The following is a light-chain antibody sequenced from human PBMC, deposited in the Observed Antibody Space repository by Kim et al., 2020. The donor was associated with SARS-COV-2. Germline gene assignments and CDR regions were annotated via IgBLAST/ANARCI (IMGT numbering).Light chain of an antibody. CDR2: GES. CDR3: QQYASSLYT. Sequence: EIVLTQSPGTLSLSPGERATLSCRASQSVSSSYLAWYQQKPGQAPRLLIYGESSRATGIPDRFSGSGSGTDFTLTISRLEPEDFAVYYCQQYASSLYTFGQGTKLEI. V-gene: IGKV3-20*01. J-gene: IGKJ2*01. CDR1: QSVSSSY.